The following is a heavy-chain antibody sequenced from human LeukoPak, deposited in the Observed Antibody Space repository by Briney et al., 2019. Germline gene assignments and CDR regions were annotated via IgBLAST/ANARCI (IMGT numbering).Heavy chain of an antibody. Sequence: SETLSLTCTVSGGSISSYYWSWIRQPPGKGLEWIGYIYYSGSTHYHPSLKSRVTISVDTSKNQFSLKLSSVTAADTAVYYCASSYSSSWYKQGIKFDYWGQGTLVTVSS. CDR3: ASSYSSSWYKQGIKFDY. J-gene: IGHJ4*02. V-gene: IGHV4-59*08. D-gene: IGHD6-13*01. CDR1: GGSISSYY. CDR2: IYYSGST.